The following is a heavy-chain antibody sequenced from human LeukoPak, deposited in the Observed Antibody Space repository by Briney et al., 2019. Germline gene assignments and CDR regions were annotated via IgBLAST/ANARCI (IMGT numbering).Heavy chain of an antibody. V-gene: IGHV1-8*01. J-gene: IGHJ6*03. Sequence: ASVKVSCKASGYTFTSYDINWVRQATGQGLEWMGWMNPNSGNTGYAQKFQGRVTMTRNSSISTAYMELSSLRSEDTAVYYCAIRYGSGEKYYYYYYMDVWGKGTTVTVSS. CDR1: GYTFTSYD. CDR3: AIRYGSGEKYYYYYYMDV. CDR2: MNPNSGNT. D-gene: IGHD3-10*01.